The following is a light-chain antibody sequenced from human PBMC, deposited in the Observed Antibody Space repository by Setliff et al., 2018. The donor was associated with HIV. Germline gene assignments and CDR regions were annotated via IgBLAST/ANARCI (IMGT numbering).Light chain of an antibody. Sequence: QSVLTQPASVSGSPGQSITISCTGTSSDVGGYNYVSWYQQHPGKAPKLMIYEVSNRPSGVSYRFSGSKSGNTASLTISGLQAEDEGDYYCSSYTSSDTYVFGTGTKVTVL. V-gene: IGLV2-14*01. J-gene: IGLJ1*01. CDR2: EVS. CDR3: SSYTSSDTYV. CDR1: SSDVGGYNY.